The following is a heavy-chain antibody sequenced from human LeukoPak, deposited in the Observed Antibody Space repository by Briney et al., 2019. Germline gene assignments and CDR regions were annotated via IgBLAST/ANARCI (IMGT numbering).Heavy chain of an antibody. J-gene: IGHJ4*02. CDR2: INHSGST. CDR1: GESFSGYY. D-gene: IGHD5-12*01. V-gene: IGHV4-34*01. Sequence: SETLSLTCAVYGESFSGYYWSWIRQPPGKGLEWIGEINHSGSTNYNPSLKSRVTISVDTSKNQFSLKLSSVTAADTAVYYCARKYSGYEDYFDYWGQGTLVTVSS. CDR3: ARKYSGYEDYFDY.